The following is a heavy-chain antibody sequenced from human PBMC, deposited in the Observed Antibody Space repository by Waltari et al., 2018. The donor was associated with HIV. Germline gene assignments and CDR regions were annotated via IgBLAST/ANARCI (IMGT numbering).Heavy chain of an antibody. V-gene: IGHV3-30-3*01. Sequence: QGRLGGPGGRVGHLGGPLSTHVAVSGSSITKHARPRVGQAPGKGLEWVAFLSYGGSSKYYADSVKYRFTSSRDNSKNTLYLQMNSLRAEDTAVYYCTSGVLVPVDSFYYHYGMDVWGQGTTVTVSS. CDR1: GSSITKHA. CDR3: TSGVLVPVDSFYYHYGMDV. CDR2: LSYGGSSK. D-gene: IGHD3-22*01. J-gene: IGHJ6*02.